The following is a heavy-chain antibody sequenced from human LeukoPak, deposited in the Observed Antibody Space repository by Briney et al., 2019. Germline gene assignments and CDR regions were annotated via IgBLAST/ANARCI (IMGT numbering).Heavy chain of an antibody. D-gene: IGHD2-21*01. V-gene: IGHV3-7*01. CDR3: APEGRTFPPLFDY. CDR2: IKQDGSKK. Sequence: GGSLRLSCAASGFTFSSFWMSWVRQAPGKGLEWVANIKQDGSKKDYVDSVKGRFTISRDNAKNSLFLQMNSLRAEDTAVYYCAPEGRTFPPLFDYWGQGTLVTVSS. CDR1: GFTFSSFW. J-gene: IGHJ4*02.